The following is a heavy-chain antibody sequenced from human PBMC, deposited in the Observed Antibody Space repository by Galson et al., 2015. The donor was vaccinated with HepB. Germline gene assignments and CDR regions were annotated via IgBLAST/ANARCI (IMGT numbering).Heavy chain of an antibody. CDR1: GYDFSNFR. Sequence: KVSCKASGYDFSNFRIGWVRQMPGKSLEWVGIIYPGDSDTRYNPAFQGQATFSVDRSLNTAYLEWSSLKSSDTAMFYCARGSDCSGGACYSSHFDYWGQGTLATVSS. D-gene: IGHD2-15*01. V-gene: IGHV5-51*01. J-gene: IGHJ4*02. CDR3: ARGSDCSGGACYSSHFDY. CDR2: IYPGDSDT.